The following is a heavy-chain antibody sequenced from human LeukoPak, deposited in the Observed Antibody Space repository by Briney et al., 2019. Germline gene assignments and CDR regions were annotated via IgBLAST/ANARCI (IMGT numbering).Heavy chain of an antibody. CDR1: GFTFSSYG. CDR3: AKVGIVGATGDY. V-gene: IGHV3-30*18. J-gene: IGHJ4*02. Sequence: PGGSLRLSCAASGFTFSSYGMHWVRQAPGKGLEWVAVISYDGSNKYYADSVKGRFTISRDNSKNTLYLQMNSLRAEDTAVYYCAKVGIVGATGDYWGQGTLVTVSS. CDR2: ISYDGSNK. D-gene: IGHD1-26*01.